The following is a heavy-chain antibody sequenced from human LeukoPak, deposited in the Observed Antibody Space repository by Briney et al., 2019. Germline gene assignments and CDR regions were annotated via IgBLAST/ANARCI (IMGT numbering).Heavy chain of an antibody. CDR2: FNRRSDGETT. Sequence: AGGSLRLSCAASGITFTKAWKSWVRKAPGEGLEWVGRFNRRSDGETTDYAAPVKGRFTISTDDSKNTLYLQMSSLKSEDTAVYYCTTERFTYGYHSLDSWGQGTPVTVSS. CDR3: TTERFTYGYHSLDS. V-gene: IGHV3-15*01. D-gene: IGHD5-18*01. CDR1: GITFTKAW. J-gene: IGHJ4*02.